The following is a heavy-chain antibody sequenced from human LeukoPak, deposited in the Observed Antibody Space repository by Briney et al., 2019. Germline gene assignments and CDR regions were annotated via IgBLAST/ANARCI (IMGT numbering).Heavy chain of an antibody. CDR2: IYPGDSET. CDR1: GYSFTSYW. CDR3: ARXPYYGDYGYYFDY. Sequence: GESLKISCKGSGYSFTSYWIGWVRQMPGKGLEWMGIIYPGDSETRYSPSFQGQVTISADKSISTAYLQWSSLKASDTAMYYCARXPYYGDYGYYFDYWGQGALVTVSS. J-gene: IGHJ4*02. D-gene: IGHD4-17*01. V-gene: IGHV5-51*01.